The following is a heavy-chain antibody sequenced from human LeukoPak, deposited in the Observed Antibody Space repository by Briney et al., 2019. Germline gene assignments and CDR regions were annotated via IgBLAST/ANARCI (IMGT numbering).Heavy chain of an antibody. CDR3: ARDLVGDYYFDY. D-gene: IGHD2-15*01. Sequence: GGSLRLSCAASGFTFSGYSMNWVRQAPGKGLEWVSSISSSSSYIYYADSVKGRFTISRDNAKNSLYLQMNSLRAEDTAVYYCARDLVGDYYFDYWGQGTLVTVSS. CDR1: GFTFSGYS. CDR2: ISSSSSYI. V-gene: IGHV3-21*01. J-gene: IGHJ4*02.